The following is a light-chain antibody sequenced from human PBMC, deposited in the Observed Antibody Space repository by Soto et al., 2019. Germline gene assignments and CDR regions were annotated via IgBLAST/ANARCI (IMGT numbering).Light chain of an antibody. CDR1: QSVRSK. Sequence: EIVMTQSPATLSVSPGEGATLSCMASQSVRSKLAWYQQKPGQAARLLIYGASTRATGVPARFSGSGSGTEFTLTISSLQSEDFAVYYCQQYDSWPPITFGQGTRLEIK. CDR2: GAS. V-gene: IGKV3-15*01. CDR3: QQYDSWPPIT. J-gene: IGKJ5*01.